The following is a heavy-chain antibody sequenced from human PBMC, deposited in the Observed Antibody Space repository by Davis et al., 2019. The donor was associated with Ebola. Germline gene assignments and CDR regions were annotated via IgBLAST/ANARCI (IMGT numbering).Heavy chain of an antibody. CDR3: ARVAVADLVDY. Sequence: PGGSLRLSCAASGFTFSSYGMHWVRQAPGKGLEWVAVIWYDGSNKYYADSVKGRFTISRDNSKNTLYLQMNSLRAEDTAVYYCARVAVADLVDYWGQGTLVTVSS. D-gene: IGHD6-19*01. J-gene: IGHJ4*02. CDR2: IWYDGSNK. V-gene: IGHV3-33*01. CDR1: GFTFSSYG.